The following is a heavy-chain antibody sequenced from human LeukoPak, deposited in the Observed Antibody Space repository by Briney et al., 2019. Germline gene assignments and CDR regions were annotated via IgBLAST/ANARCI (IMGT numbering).Heavy chain of an antibody. CDR3: ARYCSSTSCSTGSDAFDI. J-gene: IGHJ3*02. CDR1: GYTFTSYY. CDR2: INPSGGST. Sequence: ASVKVSCKASGYTFTSYYMHWVRQAPGQGLEWMGIINPSGGSTSYAQKLQGRDTMTRDTSTSTVYMELSSLRSEDTAVYYCARYCSSTSCSTGSDAFDIWGQGTMVTVSS. D-gene: IGHD2-2*01. V-gene: IGHV1-46*01.